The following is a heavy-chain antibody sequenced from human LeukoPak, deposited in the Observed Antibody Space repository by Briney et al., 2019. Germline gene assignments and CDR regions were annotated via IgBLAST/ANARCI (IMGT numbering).Heavy chain of an antibody. CDR2: ISSSGSTI. V-gene: IGHV3-11*04. D-gene: IGHD2-2*02. J-gene: IGHJ6*02. CDR3: ARVGVCSSTSCYTLSYYYYGMDV. CDR1: GFTVSSNY. Sequence: GGSLRLSCAASGFTVSSNYMSWVRQAPGKGLEWVSYISSSGSTIYYADSVKGRFTISRDNAKNSLYLQMNSLRAEDTAVYYCARVGVCSSTSCYTLSYYYYGMDVWGQGTTVTVSS.